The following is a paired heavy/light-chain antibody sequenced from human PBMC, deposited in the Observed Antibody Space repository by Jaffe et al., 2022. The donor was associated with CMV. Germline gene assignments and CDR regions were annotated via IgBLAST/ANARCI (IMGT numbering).Heavy chain of an antibody. J-gene: IGHJ6*02. Sequence: EVQLLESGGGLVQPGGSLRLSCAASGFTFSSYAMSWVRQAPGKGLEWVSAISGSGGSTYYADSVKGRFTISRDNSKNTLYLQMNSLRAEDTAVYYCAKGAVAGTRTGYYYYYGMDVWGQGTTVTVSS. CDR1: GFTFSSYA. V-gene: IGHV3-23*01. D-gene: IGHD6-19*01. CDR2: ISGSGGST. CDR3: AKGAVAGTRTGYYYYYGMDV.
Light chain of an antibody. CDR1: SSDVGGYNY. Sequence: QSALTQPASVSGSPGQSITISCTGTSSDVGGYNYVSWYQQHPGKAPKLMIYDVSNRPSGVSNRFSGSKSGNTASLTISGLQAEDEADYYCSSYTSSSTPHVVFGGGTKLTVL. J-gene: IGLJ2*01. CDR3: SSYTSSSTPHVV. V-gene: IGLV2-14*03. CDR2: DVS.